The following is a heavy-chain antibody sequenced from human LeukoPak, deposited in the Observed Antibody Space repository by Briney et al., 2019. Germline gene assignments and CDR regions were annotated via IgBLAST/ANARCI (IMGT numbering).Heavy chain of an antibody. V-gene: IGHV3-23*01. J-gene: IGHJ4*02. CDR3: AVSRGSFDY. CDR1: GFTFSNFW. Sequence: PGGSLGLSCAASGFTFSNFWMTWVRQAPGKGLEWGSAISGSGGSTYYADSVKGRFTISRDNSKNTLYLQMNSLRAEDTAVYYCAVSRGSFDYWGQGTLVTVSS. CDR2: ISGSGGST. D-gene: IGHD3-16*01.